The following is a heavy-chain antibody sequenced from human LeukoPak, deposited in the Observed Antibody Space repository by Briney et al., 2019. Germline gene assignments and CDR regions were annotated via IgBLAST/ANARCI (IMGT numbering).Heavy chain of an antibody. CDR1: GFTFSSYG. CDR2: IWYDGSNK. V-gene: IGHV3-33*01. J-gene: IGHJ5*02. Sequence: GRSLRLSCAASGFTFSSYGMHWVRQAPGKGLEWVAVIWYDGSNKYYADSVKGRFTISRDNSKNTLYLQMNSLRAEDTAVYYCARDRIRFSTSGNWLDPWGQGTLVTVSS. D-gene: IGHD3-3*01. CDR3: ARDRIRFSTSGNWLDP.